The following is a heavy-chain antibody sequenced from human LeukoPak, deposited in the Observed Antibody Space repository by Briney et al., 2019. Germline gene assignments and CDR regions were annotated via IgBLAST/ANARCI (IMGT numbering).Heavy chain of an antibody. D-gene: IGHD3-22*01. CDR2: IKQDGSEK. CDR1: GFTFSSYW. J-gene: IGHJ4*02. Sequence: PGGSLRLSCAASGFTFSSYWMSWVRQAPGKGLEWVANIKQDGSEKYYVDSVKGRFTISRDNAKNSLYLQMNSLRAEDTAVYYCARNMYYYDSSGYSPFDYWGQGTLVTVSS. V-gene: IGHV3-7*01. CDR3: ARNMYYYDSSGYSPFDY.